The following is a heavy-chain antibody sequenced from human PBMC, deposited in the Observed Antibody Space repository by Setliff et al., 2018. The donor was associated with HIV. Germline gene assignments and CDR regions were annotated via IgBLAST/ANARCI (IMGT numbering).Heavy chain of an antibody. CDR2: IPHNGGT. Sequence: PSETLSLTCAVSGYSIGSGSFWDWIRQPPGKGLEWIATIPHNGGTYYNPDPSLTGRVTISLDTSKNQFSLKLAFVTAADTAVYYCARYSTLTTNFDYWGQGTLVTVS. J-gene: IGHJ4*02. CDR1: GYSIGSGSF. D-gene: IGHD4-17*01. V-gene: IGHV4-38-2*01. CDR3: ARYSTLTTNFDY.